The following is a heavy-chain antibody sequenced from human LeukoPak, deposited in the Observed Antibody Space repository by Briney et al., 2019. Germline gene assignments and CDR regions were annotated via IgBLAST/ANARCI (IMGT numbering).Heavy chain of an antibody. CDR1: GYTLTELS. Sequence: ASVKVSCKVSGYTLTELSMHWVRQAPGKGLEWMGGFDPEDGETIYAQKFQGRVTMTEDTSTDTAYMELSSLRSKDTAVYYCATGPPYQLLLRMDYWGQGTLVTVSS. V-gene: IGHV1-24*01. CDR3: ATGPPYQLLLRMDY. J-gene: IGHJ4*02. CDR2: FDPEDGET. D-gene: IGHD2-2*01.